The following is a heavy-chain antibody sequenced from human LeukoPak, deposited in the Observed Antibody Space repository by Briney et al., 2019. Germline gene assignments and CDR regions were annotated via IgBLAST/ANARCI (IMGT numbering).Heavy chain of an antibody. CDR3: AKDVRSGYFDY. CDR1: GFIFSNYG. V-gene: IGHV3-33*06. Sequence: GGSLRLSCAASGFIFSNYGMHWVRQAPGKGLEWVAVIYSDGSKQNYADSVKGRFTISRDDSKNTVSLQMNSLRAEDTAVYYCAKDVRSGYFDYWGQGTLVTVSS. J-gene: IGHJ4*02. CDR2: IYSDGSKQ. D-gene: IGHD3-22*01.